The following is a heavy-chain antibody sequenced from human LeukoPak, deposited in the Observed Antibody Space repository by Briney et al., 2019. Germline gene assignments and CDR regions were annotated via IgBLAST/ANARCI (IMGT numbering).Heavy chain of an antibody. J-gene: IGHJ4*02. CDR1: GGSISSSSYY. V-gene: IGHV4-39*01. CDR2: IYYSGST. CDR3: ARARLSIVRGITNFDY. D-gene: IGHD3-10*01. Sequence: SETLSLTCTVSGGSISSSSYYWGWIRQPPGKGLEWIGSIYYSGSTFYNPSLKSRVTISADTSKNQFSLILSSVTAADTAVYFCARARLSIVRGITNFDYWGQGTVVTVSS.